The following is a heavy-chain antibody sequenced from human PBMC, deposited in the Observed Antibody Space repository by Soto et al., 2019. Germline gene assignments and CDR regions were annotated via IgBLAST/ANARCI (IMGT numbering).Heavy chain of an antibody. CDR2: IYWGDDK. CDR1: GFSLSTSGVG. J-gene: IGHJ4*02. CDR3: VHIRYGSGLFDY. Sequence: QITLKESGPTLVKPTQTLTLTCNFSGFSLSTSGVGVGWIRQPPGKALEWLALIYWGDDKRYSPSLKSRLTITKDTSKNQVVLTMTNMDPVDTATYYCVHIRYGSGLFDYWGQGTLVTVSS. D-gene: IGHD3-10*01. V-gene: IGHV2-5*02.